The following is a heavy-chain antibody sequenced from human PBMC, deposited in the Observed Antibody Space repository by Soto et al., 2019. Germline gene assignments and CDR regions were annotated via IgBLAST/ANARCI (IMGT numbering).Heavy chain of an antibody. J-gene: IGHJ4*02. CDR2: IYQSGTT. CDR3: ATRVDGSPWLDS. Sequence: QVQLQESGPGLVKPSETLSLTCAVSGGSLSSNYWWTWVRQPPGTGLEWIGEIYQSGTTNYNPSLKSRVTISVDKSKNQFSLNLRSLTAADTAVYYCATRVDGSPWLDSWGQGTLVTVSS. V-gene: IGHV4-4*02. D-gene: IGHD5-12*01. CDR1: GGSLSSNYW.